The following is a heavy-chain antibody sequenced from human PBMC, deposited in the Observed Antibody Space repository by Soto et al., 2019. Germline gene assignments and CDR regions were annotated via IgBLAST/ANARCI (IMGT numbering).Heavy chain of an antibody. Sequence: PGGSLRLSCAASGFTVSSNYMSWVRQAPGKGLEWVSVIYSGGSTYYADSVKGRFTISRHNSKNTLYLQMNSLRAEDTAVYYCARATTSENYYYYYMDVWGKGTTVTVSS. D-gene: IGHD4-17*01. CDR3: ARATTSENYYYYYMDV. CDR1: GFTVSSNY. CDR2: IYSGGST. J-gene: IGHJ6*03. V-gene: IGHV3-53*04.